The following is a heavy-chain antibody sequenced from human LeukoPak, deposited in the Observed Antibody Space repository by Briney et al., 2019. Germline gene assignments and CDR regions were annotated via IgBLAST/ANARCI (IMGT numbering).Heavy chain of an antibody. V-gene: IGHV3-74*01. D-gene: IGHD1-26*01. CDR3: VRDLGGRSGH. CDR1: GFIFRSNW. CDR2: INEDGSTT. Sequence: GGSLRLSCAASGFIFRSNWMHWVRQAPGKGLVWVSRINEDGSTTNHADSVKGRFTISRDNVKDTLYMEMNSLRAEDTAVYYCVRDLGGRSGHWGQGTLVTVSS. J-gene: IGHJ4*02.